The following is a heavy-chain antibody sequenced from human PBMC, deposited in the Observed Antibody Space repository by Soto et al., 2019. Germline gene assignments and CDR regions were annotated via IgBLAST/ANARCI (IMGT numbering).Heavy chain of an antibody. CDR2: INHSGST. CDR3: ARGGFSHPQRFWSGYYNYYYGMDV. V-gene: IGHV4-34*01. Sequence: SETLSLTCNVFPGSIYDYYWSWIRQTPGKGLEWIGEINHSGSTNYNPSLKSRVTISVDTSKNQFSLKLSSVTAAGTAVYYCARGGFSHPQRFWSGYYNYYYGMDVWGQGTTVTVSS. CDR1: PGSIYDYY. D-gene: IGHD3-3*01. J-gene: IGHJ6*02.